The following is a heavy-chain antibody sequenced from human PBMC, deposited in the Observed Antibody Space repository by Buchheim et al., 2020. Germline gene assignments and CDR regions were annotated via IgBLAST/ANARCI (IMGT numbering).Heavy chain of an antibody. V-gene: IGHV3-30-3*02. CDR1: GFTFSSYA. D-gene: IGHD2-2*01. CDR3: AKSIVVPAAYNGVFDH. CDR2: ISYDGSNK. J-gene: IGHJ4*02. Sequence: QVQLVESGGGVVQPGRSLRLSCAASGFTFSSYAMHWVRQAPGKGLEWVAVISYDGSNKYYADSVKGRFTISRDNSKNTLSLQMNSLRAEDTAVYYCAKSIVVPAAYNGVFDHWGQGAL.